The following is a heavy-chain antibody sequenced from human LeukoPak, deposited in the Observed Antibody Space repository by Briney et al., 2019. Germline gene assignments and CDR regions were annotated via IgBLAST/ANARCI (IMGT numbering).Heavy chain of an antibody. D-gene: IGHD2-2*01. CDR1: GGTFSSYA. CDR3: ASGTSLGYCSSTSCYSPLDY. Sequence: SVKVSCKASGGTFSSYAISWVRQAPGQGLEWMGRIIPILGIANYAQKFQGRVTITADKSTSTAYMELSSLRSEDTAVYYCASGTSLGYCSSTSCYSPLDYWGQGTLVTVSS. V-gene: IGHV1-69*04. CDR2: IIPILGIA. J-gene: IGHJ4*02.